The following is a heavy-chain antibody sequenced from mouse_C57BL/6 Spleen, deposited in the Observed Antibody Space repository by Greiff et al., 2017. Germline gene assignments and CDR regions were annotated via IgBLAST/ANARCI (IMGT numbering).Heavy chain of an antibody. V-gene: IGHV1-69*01. CDR1: GYTFTSYW. CDR3: ARRGEIYYYGSSGYFDV. J-gene: IGHJ1*03. CDR2: IDPSDSYT. Sequence: VKLQQPGAELVMPGASVKLSCKASGYTFTSYWMHWVKQRPGQGLEWIGEIDPSDSYTNYNQKFKGKSTLTVDKSSSTAYMQLSSLTSEDSAVYYCARRGEIYYYGSSGYFDVWGTGTTVTVSS. D-gene: IGHD1-1*01.